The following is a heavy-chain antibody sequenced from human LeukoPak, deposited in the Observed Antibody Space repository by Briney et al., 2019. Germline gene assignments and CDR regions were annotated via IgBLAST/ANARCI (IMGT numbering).Heavy chain of an antibody. CDR3: ARVRYNSGYIFDY. CDR1: GFTFSNYP. CDR2: IDSGGSPI. D-gene: IGHD5-18*01. V-gene: IGHV3-48*03. J-gene: IGHJ4*02. Sequence: GGSLRLSCAASGFTFSNYPMNWVRQAPGKGLEWVSYIDSGGSPIYYADSVRGRFSISRDNAKNSLYLQMSSLRAEDTAVYYCARVRYNSGYIFDYWGQGTLVTVSS.